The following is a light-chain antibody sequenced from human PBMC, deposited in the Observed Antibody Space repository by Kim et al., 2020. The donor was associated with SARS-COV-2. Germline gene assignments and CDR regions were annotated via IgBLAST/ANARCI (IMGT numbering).Light chain of an antibody. V-gene: IGLV3-21*04. CDR3: QVWDRRSDHRV. CDR1: NIGSKS. J-gene: IGLJ1*01. Sequence: SYELTQPPSVSVAPGKTARITCGGHNIGSKSVHWYQQKPGQAPVLVIYYDSDRPSGIPARFSGSNSGNTATLTIRRVEAGDEADYYCQVWDRRSDHRVFG. CDR2: YDS.